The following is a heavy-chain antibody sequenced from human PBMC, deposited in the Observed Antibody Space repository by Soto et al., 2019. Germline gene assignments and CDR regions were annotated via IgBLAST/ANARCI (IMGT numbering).Heavy chain of an antibody. Sequence: SETLSLTFTVSGGSISSYYWSWIRQPPGKGLEWIGYINYSGSTNSNPSLKSRVTISVDTSKNQFSLKLSSVTAADTAVYYCARTYYYDKYFDYWGQGTLVTVSS. CDR2: INYSGST. V-gene: IGHV4-59*08. CDR1: GGSISSYY. J-gene: IGHJ4*02. CDR3: ARTYYYDKYFDY. D-gene: IGHD3-22*01.